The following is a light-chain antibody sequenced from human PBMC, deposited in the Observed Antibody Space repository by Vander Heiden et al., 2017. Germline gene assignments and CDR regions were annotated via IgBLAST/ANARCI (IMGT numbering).Light chain of an antibody. Sequence: DIVMTQSPDSLAVSLGERATINCKSSQSVLSSSNNKNYLAWYQHKPGQPPKLLIYWASTRESGVPDRFSGSGSGTDFTLTISSLQAEDVAVYYCQQYYSRFRRFGQGTKVEFK. CDR2: WAS. CDR1: QSVLSSSNNKNY. CDR3: QQYYSRFRR. J-gene: IGKJ1*01. V-gene: IGKV4-1*01.